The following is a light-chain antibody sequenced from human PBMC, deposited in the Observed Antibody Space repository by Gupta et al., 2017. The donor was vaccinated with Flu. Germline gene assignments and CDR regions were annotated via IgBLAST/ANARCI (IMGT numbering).Light chain of an antibody. CDR3: QQYGSSPKT. CDR1: QSVSSSY. Sequence: GTLSLSPGERATLSCRASQSVSSSYVAWYQQKPGQAPRLLIYGASSRATGIPDRFSGTGSGTDFTLTISRLEPEDFAVYYCQQYGSSPKTFGQGTKVEIK. J-gene: IGKJ1*01. V-gene: IGKV3-20*01. CDR2: GAS.